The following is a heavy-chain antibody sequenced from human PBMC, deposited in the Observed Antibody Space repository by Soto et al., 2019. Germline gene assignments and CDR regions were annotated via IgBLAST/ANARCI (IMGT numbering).Heavy chain of an antibody. J-gene: IGHJ4*02. CDR3: ARDGYGGNFDY. Sequence: ASVKVSCKASVYTFTSYYIHWLRQAPGQGLEWMGWISAYNGNTNYAQKLQGRVTMTTDTSTSTAYMELRSLRSDDTAVYYCARDGYGGNFDYWGQGTLVTVSS. D-gene: IGHD2-15*01. V-gene: IGHV1-18*04. CDR2: ISAYNGNT. CDR1: VYTFTSYY.